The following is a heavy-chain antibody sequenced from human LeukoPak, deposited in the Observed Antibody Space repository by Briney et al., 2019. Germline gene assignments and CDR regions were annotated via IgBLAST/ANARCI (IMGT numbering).Heavy chain of an antibody. V-gene: IGHV4-59*11. CDR2: VQSSAST. Sequence: SENLSLTCAVSGGSIASHSWSWLRQPPGGGLEWIGYVQSSASTNYNPSLTSRVTISVDTSKNQFSLKLSSVTAADTAVYYCARGLAVWGQGTLVTVSS. J-gene: IGHJ4*02. CDR3: ARGLAV. CDR1: GGSIASHS. D-gene: IGHD2-8*02.